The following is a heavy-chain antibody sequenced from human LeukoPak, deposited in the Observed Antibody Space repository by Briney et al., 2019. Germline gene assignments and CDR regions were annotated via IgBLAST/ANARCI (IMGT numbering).Heavy chain of an antibody. V-gene: IGHV3-23*01. CDR3: TEAGIAVPATPDY. J-gene: IGHJ4*02. CDR2: ISSGGGTT. CDR1: GFTYSYYA. Sequence: PGGSLRLSCAASGFTYSYYAMNWVRQAPGKGLEWVSGISSGGGTTYYADSVKGRFIISRDNSKNTLYLQMDSLRAEDTAVYYCTEAGIAVPATPDYWGQGTLVTVSS. D-gene: IGHD6-19*01.